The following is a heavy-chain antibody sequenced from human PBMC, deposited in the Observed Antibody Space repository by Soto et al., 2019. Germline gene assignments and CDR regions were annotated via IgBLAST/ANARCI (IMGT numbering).Heavy chain of an antibody. J-gene: IGHJ3*02. CDR1: GGTFSSYA. CDR2: IIPIFGTA. CDR3: ASPNDAFDI. V-gene: IGHV1-69*06. Sequence: AASVEVSCKASGGTFSSYAISWVRQAPGQGLEWMGGIIPIFGTANYAQKFQGRVTITADKSASTAYMELSSLRSEDTAVYYCASPNDAFDIWGQGTMVTVSS.